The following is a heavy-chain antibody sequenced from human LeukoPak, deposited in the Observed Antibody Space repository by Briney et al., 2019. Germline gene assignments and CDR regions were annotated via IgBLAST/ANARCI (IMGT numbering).Heavy chain of an antibody. V-gene: IGHV3-23*01. Sequence: GGSLRLSCAASGFTFSSYAMSWVRQAPGKGLEWVSAISGSGGSTYYADSVKGRFTISRDNSKNTLYLQMNSLRAEDTAVYYCVKYRGPATAIPPVDYWGQGTLVTVSS. J-gene: IGHJ4*02. CDR3: VKYRGPATAIPPVDY. CDR2: ISGSGGST. CDR1: GFTFSSYA. D-gene: IGHD2-21*02.